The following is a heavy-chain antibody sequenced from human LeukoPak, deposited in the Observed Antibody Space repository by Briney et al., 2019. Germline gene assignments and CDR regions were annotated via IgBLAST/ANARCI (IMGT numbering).Heavy chain of an antibody. Sequence: AESLKISCKGSGYIFTGDWIGWGRQMPGKGLEWMGIIYPGDSDTRYSPSFQGQVTISAEKSISPAYLPGSRLKASDTAMYFCARFLSLGSGSYSDYWGQGTLVTVSS. D-gene: IGHD3-10*01. CDR2: IYPGDSDT. J-gene: IGHJ4*02. CDR1: GYIFTGDW. V-gene: IGHV5-51*01. CDR3: ARFLSLGSGSYSDY.